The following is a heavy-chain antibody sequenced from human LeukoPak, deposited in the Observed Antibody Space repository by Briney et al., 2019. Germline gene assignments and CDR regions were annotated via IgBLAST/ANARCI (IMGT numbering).Heavy chain of an antibody. J-gene: IGHJ4*02. V-gene: IGHV4-61*02. CDR2: IYTSGST. D-gene: IGHD2-15*01. CDR3: ARHGLVTSRYCSGGSCYSRRYYFDY. Sequence: SETLSLTCTVSGGSISSGSYYWSWIRQPAGKGLEWIGRIYTSGSTYYNPSLKSRVTISVDTSKNQFSLKLSSVTAADTAVYYCARHGLVTSRYCSGGSCYSRRYYFDYWGQGTLVTVSS. CDR1: GGSISSGSYY.